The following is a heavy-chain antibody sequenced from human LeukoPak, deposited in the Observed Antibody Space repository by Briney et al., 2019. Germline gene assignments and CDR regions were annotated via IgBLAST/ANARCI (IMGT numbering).Heavy chain of an antibody. CDR3: AKVQKQTYNYDNSGPGNAFDI. CDR1: GGSISSYY. J-gene: IGHJ3*02. D-gene: IGHD3-22*01. Sequence: SETLSLTCTVSGGSISSYYWSWIRQPAGKGLEWIGRIYTSGSTNYNPSLKSRVTMSVDTSKNQFSLKLSSVTAADTAVYYCAKVQKQTYNYDNSGPGNAFDIWGQGTMVTVSS. V-gene: IGHV4-4*07. CDR2: IYTSGST.